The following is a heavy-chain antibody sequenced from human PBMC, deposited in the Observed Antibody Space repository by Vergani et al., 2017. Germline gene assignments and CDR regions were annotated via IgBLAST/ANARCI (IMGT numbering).Heavy chain of an antibody. D-gene: IGHD3-16*01. CDR2: ISAYNGNT. CDR3: ARDPGRSIMITFGNYFDY. J-gene: IGHJ4*02. Sequence: QVQLVQSGAEVKKPGASVKVSCKASAYTFTSYGITWVRQAPGQGLEWMGWISAYNGNTNYAQKFQGRVTMTTDTSTSTAYMELRSLTSDDTAVYFCARDPGRSIMITFGNYFDYWGEGTLVTVSS. V-gene: IGHV1-18*01. CDR1: AYTFTSYG.